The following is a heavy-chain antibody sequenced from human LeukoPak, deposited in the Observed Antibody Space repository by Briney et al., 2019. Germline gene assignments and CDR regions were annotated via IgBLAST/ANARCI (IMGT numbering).Heavy chain of an antibody. D-gene: IGHD2-15*01. CDR1: GGSISSSSYY. Sequence: SETLSLTCTVSGGSISSSSYYWGWIRQPPGKGLEWIGSIYYSGSTYYNPSLKSRVTISVDTSKNQFSLKLSSVTAADTAVYYCAREVVAAGGPYYFDYWGQGTLVTVSS. V-gene: IGHV4-39*07. CDR3: AREVVAAGGPYYFDY. J-gene: IGHJ4*02. CDR2: IYYSGST.